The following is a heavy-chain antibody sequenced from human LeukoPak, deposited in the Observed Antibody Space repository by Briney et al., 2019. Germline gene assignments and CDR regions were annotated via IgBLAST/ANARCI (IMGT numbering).Heavy chain of an antibody. V-gene: IGHV4-59*08. D-gene: IGHD3-16*02. CDR2: IFYSGGT. Sequence: SETLSLTCTVSGDSMTGYYWSWIRQSPGKGLDWIGYIFYSGGTKYNRSLKSRVYVSVDTCKKQFSLRLRSVTAADTAVYYCARHASAGTYRNFFDVWGPGALVTVSS. CDR3: ARHASAGTYRNFFDV. J-gene: IGHJ5*02. CDR1: GDSMTGYY.